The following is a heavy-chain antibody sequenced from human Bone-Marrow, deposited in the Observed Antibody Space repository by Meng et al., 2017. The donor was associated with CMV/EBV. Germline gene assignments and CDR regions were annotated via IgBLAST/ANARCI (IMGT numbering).Heavy chain of an antibody. D-gene: IGHD1-26*01. Sequence: GGSLRLSCAASGFTFSSFAMSWVRQAPGKGLEWVSAISGSGGSTYYADSVKGRFTISRDNSKNTLYLQMNSLRAEDTAVYYCASHSGSFRTFGYWGQGTLVTVSS. J-gene: IGHJ4*02. CDR3: ASHSGSFRTFGY. CDR1: GFTFSSFA. V-gene: IGHV3-23*01. CDR2: ISGSGGST.